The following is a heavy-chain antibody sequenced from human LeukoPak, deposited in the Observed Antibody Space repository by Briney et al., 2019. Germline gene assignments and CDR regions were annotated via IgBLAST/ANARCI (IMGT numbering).Heavy chain of an antibody. J-gene: IGHJ4*02. Sequence: PSETLSLTCAVYGGSFSGYYWSWIRQPPGKGLEWIGEINHSGSTNYNPSLKSRVTISVDTSKNQFSLKLSSVTAADTAVYYCARYVNGSILTGYYLDYFDYWGQGTLVTVSS. CDR3: ARYVNGSILTGYYLDYFDY. D-gene: IGHD3-9*01. CDR1: GGSFSGYY. CDR2: INHSGST. V-gene: IGHV4-34*01.